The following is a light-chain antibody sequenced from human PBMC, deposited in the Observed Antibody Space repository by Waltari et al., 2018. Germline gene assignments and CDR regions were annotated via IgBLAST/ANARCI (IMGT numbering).Light chain of an antibody. Sequence: DIQMTPSPSSVSASVGDRVTITCRESQGISNWLAWYQQKPGKAPKLLIYGASTLQSGVPSRFSGSGSGTDFTLTISSLQPEDSATYYCQQASSVPITFGQGTRLEIK. CDR1: QGISNW. CDR3: QQASSVPIT. V-gene: IGKV1-12*01. CDR2: GAS. J-gene: IGKJ5*01.